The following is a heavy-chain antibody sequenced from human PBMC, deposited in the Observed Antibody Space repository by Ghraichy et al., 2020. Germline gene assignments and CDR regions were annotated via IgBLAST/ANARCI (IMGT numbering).Heavy chain of an antibody. D-gene: IGHD6-13*01. CDR2: IYYSGST. J-gene: IGHJ4*02. CDR1: GGSISSSSYY. Sequence: ETLSLTCTVSGGSISSSSYYWGWIRQPPGKGLEWIGSIYYSGSTYYNPSLKSRVTISVDTSKNQFSLKLSSVTAADTAVYYCARRIAAAGTGGFDYWGQGTLVTVSS. V-gene: IGHV4-39*01. CDR3: ARRIAAAGTGGFDY.